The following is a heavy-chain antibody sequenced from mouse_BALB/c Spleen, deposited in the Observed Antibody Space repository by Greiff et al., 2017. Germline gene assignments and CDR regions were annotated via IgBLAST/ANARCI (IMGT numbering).Heavy chain of an antibody. CDR1: GFSLTGYG. Sequence: VQLQESGPGLVAPSQSLSITCTVSGFSLTGYGENWVRQPPGKGLEWLGMIWGDGSTDYNSALKSRLSISKDNSKSQVFLKMNSLQTDDTARYYCARDRRTLYAMDYWGQGTSVTVSS. J-gene: IGHJ4*01. CDR3: ARDRRTLYAMDY. CDR2: IWGDGST. V-gene: IGHV2-6-7*01. D-gene: IGHD3-3*01.